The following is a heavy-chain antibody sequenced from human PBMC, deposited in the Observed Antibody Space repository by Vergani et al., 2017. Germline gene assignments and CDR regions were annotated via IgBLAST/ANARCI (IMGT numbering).Heavy chain of an antibody. CDR3: AGVAYDCDNSGYLPYNWFDP. J-gene: IGHJ5*02. CDR1: GYTFTGYY. CDR2: INPNSGGT. V-gene: IGHV1-2*02. D-gene: IGHD3-22*01. Sequence: QVQLVQSGAEVKKPGASVKVSCKASGYTFTGYYMHWVRQAPGQGLEWMGWINPNSGGTNYAQKFQGRVTMTRDTSISTSYMELSRLRSDDTAVYYCAGVAYDCDNSGYLPYNWFDPWSQGTLVTVYS.